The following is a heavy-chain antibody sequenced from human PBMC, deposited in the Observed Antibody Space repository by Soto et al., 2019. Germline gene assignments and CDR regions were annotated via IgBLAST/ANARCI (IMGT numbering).Heavy chain of an antibody. J-gene: IGHJ4*02. Sequence: QITLKESGPTLVKPTQTLTLTCTFSGFSLSTSGVGVGWICQPPGKALEWLALIYWDDDKRYSPSLKSRLTITKDTSKNQVVLTMTNMDPVDTATYYCAHFDSSSWYGGLHYWGQGTLVTVSS. D-gene: IGHD6-13*01. CDR1: GFSLSTSGVG. V-gene: IGHV2-5*02. CDR3: AHFDSSSWYGGLHY. CDR2: IYWDDDK.